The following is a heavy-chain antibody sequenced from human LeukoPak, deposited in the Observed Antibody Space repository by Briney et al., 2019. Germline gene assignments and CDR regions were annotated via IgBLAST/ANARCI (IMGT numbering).Heavy chain of an antibody. CDR2: ISGSAITT. CDR1: GFYFDYYA. D-gene: IGHD1-26*01. Sequence: GGSLRLSCAASGFYFDYYAMSWVRQPPGQGVEWVSTISGSAITTFYADAVKGRFTISRDNSQNTLFLQMNSLRADDTAVYHCARTTRILGASLVDYWGQGIQVTVSS. J-gene: IGHJ4*02. CDR3: ARTTRILGASLVDY. V-gene: IGHV3-23*01.